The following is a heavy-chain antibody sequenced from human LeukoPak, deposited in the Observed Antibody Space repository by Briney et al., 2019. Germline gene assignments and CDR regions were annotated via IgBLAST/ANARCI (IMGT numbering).Heavy chain of an antibody. D-gene: IGHD4-17*01. CDR2: ISPNSGGT. CDR3: AKNRDGDYADY. V-gene: IGHV1-2*06. J-gene: IGHJ4*02. CDR1: GYTFTDYY. Sequence: ASVKVSCKASGYTFTDYYVHWVRQAPGQGREWMGRISPNSGGTNYAQKVRGRLTVTRDTSISTAYMELSSLRPDDTAVYYCAKNRDGDYADYWGQGTLVTVSS.